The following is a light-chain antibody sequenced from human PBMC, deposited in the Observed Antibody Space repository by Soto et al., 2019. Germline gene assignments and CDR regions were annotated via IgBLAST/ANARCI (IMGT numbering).Light chain of an antibody. Sequence: QPVLTQSPSASASLGASVKLTCTLSSGHSSYAIAWHQQQPEKGPRYLMKLNSDGSHSKGDGIPDRFSGSGSGAERYLTISSLQSEDEADYYCQTWGTGIVVFGGGTKLTVL. V-gene: IGLV4-69*01. CDR1: SGHSSYA. CDR2: LNSDGSH. J-gene: IGLJ2*01. CDR3: QTWGTGIVV.